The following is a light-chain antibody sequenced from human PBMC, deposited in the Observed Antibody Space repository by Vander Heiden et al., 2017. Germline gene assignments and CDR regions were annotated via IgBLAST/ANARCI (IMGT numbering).Light chain of an antibody. CDR1: SSNIGNNY. J-gene: IGLJ3*02. CDR2: DNN. CDR3: STLDTSLSSVV. Sequence: QSVLTQPPSVSAPPGQKVPISCSGSSSNIGNNYVSWYQQFQGTTPKLLIYDNNKRPSGIPDRFSGSKSGTSATLGITGLQTGDEADYYCSTLDTSLSSVVFGGGTKVTVL. V-gene: IGLV1-51*01.